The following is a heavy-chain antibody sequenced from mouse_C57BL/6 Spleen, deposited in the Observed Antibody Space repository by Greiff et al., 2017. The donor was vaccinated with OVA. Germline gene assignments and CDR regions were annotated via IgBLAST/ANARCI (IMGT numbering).Heavy chain of an antibody. D-gene: IGHD1-1*01. CDR1: GYTFTDYY. CDR3: ARDYGSSWRYFDV. CDR2: INPYNGGT. Sequence: VQLQQSGPVLVKPGASVKMSCKASGYTFTDYYMNWVKQSHGKSLEWIGVINPYNGGTSYNQKFKGKATLTVDKSSSTAYMELNSLTSEDSAVYYCARDYGSSWRYFDVWGTGTTVTVSS. V-gene: IGHV1-19*01. J-gene: IGHJ1*03.